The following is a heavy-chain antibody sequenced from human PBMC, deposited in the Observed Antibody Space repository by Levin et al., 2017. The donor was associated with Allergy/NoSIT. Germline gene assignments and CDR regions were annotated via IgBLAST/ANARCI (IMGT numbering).Heavy chain of an antibody. D-gene: IGHD3-22*01. J-gene: IGHJ4*02. CDR3: ARMGGDYYDSSGGFDY. CDR1: GFSLSTSGMC. Sequence: TLSLTCTFSGFSLSTSGMCVSWIRQPPGKALEWLARIDWDDDKYYSTSLKTRLTISKDTSKNQVVLTMTNMDPVDTATYYCARMGGDYYDSSGGFDYWGQGTLVTVSS. CDR2: IDWDDDK. V-gene: IGHV2-70*11.